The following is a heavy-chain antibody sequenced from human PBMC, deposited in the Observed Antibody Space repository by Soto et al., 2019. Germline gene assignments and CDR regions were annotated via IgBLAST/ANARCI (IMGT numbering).Heavy chain of an antibody. D-gene: IGHD3-16*01. CDR1: GFTVSNYC. V-gene: IGHV3-11*01. CDR2: ISNSGSTI. Sequence: GGSLRLSCAASGFTVSNYCMSWIRQAPGKGLEWVSYISNSGSTIYYADSVKGRFTISRDNAKNSLYLQMNSLRAEDAAVYYCARLYGAPWGGFDPWGQGTLVTVSS. CDR3: ARLYGAPWGGFDP. J-gene: IGHJ5*02.